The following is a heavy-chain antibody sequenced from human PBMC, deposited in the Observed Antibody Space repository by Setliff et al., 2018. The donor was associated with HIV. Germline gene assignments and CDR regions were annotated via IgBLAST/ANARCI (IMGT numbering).Heavy chain of an antibody. CDR3: AKSLLVAGNDY. Sequence: PGGSLRLSCTASGFTFSLAWMNWVRQAPGKGLEWVGRIKSKTDGGTTDYAAPVKGRFTISRDDSKNTLYLQMNSLKTEDTAVYYCAKSLLVAGNDYWGQGTLVTVSS. V-gene: IGHV3-15*01. CDR2: IKSKTDGGTT. D-gene: IGHD2-8*02. J-gene: IGHJ4*02. CDR1: GFTFSLAW.